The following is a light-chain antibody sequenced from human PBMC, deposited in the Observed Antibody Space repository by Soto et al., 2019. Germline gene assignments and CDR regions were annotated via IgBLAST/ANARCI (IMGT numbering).Light chain of an antibody. J-gene: IGKJ5*01. Sequence: EIVLTQSPATLSLSPGERATLSCGASQSIGSSYLAWYQQKPGLAPRLLIYDASSRATGIPDRFSGSGSGTDFTLTISRLEPEDFAVYYCQQYGRSPSTFGQGTRLEI. CDR1: QSIGSSY. CDR3: QQYGRSPST. V-gene: IGKV3D-20*01. CDR2: DAS.